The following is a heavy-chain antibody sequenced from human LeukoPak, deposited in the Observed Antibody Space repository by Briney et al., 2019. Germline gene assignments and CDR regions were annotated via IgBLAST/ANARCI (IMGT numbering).Heavy chain of an antibody. CDR3: ARTSSTTSSIDY. CDR2: IYYSGSI. CDR1: GGSVSSGSYY. Sequence: SETLSLTCTVSGGSVSSGSYYWSWIRQPPGKGLVWIGYIYYSGSIYYNSTLPSLKSRVTISVDTSKNQFSLKLSSVTAADTAVYYCARTSSTTSSIDYWGQGTLVTVSS. D-gene: IGHD2-2*01. J-gene: IGHJ4*02. V-gene: IGHV4-31*03.